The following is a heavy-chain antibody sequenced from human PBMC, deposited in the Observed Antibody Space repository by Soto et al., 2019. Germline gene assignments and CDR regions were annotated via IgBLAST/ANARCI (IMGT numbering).Heavy chain of an antibody. CDR2: IFHDGSDE. J-gene: IGHJ3*02. CDR1: GFTFSSYA. V-gene: IGHV3-30-3*01. D-gene: IGHD5-18*01. Sequence: QVQLVESGGGVVQPGWSLRLSCAGSGFTFSSYAMHWVRQAPGKGLEWVAVIFHDGSDEYYADSVKGRLTVSRDNSKNALNLHLNSLKPEDTAVYYCVTAYTYGPDAFDIWGQGTMVTVTT. CDR3: VTAYTYGPDAFDI.